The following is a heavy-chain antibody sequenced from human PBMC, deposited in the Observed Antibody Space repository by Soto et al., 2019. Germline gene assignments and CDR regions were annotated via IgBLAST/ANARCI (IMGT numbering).Heavy chain of an antibody. Sequence: GESLKISCKGSGYSFTSYWIGWVRQMPGKGLEWMGIIYPGDSDTRNSPSFQGQVTISADKSISTAYLQWSSLKASDTAMYYCARLGTLTDPTKYYYGMDVWGQGTTVTVSS. CDR1: GYSFTSYW. J-gene: IGHJ6*02. D-gene: IGHD5-12*01. CDR3: ARLGTLTDPTKYYYGMDV. CDR2: IYPGDSDT. V-gene: IGHV5-51*01.